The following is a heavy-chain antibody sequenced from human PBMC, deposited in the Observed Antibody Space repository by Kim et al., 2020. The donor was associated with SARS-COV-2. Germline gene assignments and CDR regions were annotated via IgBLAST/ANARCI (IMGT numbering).Heavy chain of an antibody. J-gene: IGHJ6*02. Sequence: AESRRGRCTISRDNSKTRLYLQVNSLRAEDTAVYYCASTRLRYYYYGMDVWGQGTTVTVSS. D-gene: IGHD2-2*01. CDR3: ASTRLRYYYYGMDV. V-gene: IGHV3-23*01.